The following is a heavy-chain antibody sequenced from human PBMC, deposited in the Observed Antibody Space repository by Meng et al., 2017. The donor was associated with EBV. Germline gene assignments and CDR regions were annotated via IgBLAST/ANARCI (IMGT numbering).Heavy chain of an antibody. Sequence: QYTLEESGTSRVKPSLTLTLTCTCSVFFLSTRGVGEVLVSGPPGEALEWLARIYWDDDKRYSPSLKGRLTITKDIAKIPVVLTMANIDPVDAATYYCAHIIAARPFDYWGQGTLVTVSS. CDR2: IYWDDDK. J-gene: IGHJ4*02. CDR3: AHIIAARPFDY. D-gene: IGHD6-6*01. V-gene: IGHV2-5*02. CDR1: VFFLSTRGVG.